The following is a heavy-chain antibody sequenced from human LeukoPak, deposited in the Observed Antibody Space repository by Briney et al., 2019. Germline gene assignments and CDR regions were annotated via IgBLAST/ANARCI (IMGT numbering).Heavy chain of an antibody. D-gene: IGHD3-9*01. CDR1: GFTFSSYG. Sequence: GGSLRLSCAASGFTFSSYGMHWVRQAPGKGLEWVAVIWYDGSNKYYADSVKGRFTISRDSSKNTLYLQVNSLRAEDTAVYYCARDGDILTGYYFDYWGQGTLVTVSS. CDR3: ARDGDILTGYYFDY. V-gene: IGHV3-33*01. J-gene: IGHJ4*02. CDR2: IWYDGSNK.